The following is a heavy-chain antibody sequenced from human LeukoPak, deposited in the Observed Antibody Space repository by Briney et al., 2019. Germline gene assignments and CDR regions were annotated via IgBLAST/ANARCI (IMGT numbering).Heavy chain of an antibody. J-gene: IGHJ4*02. Sequence: PGGSLRLSCAASGFTFASYAMSWVRQAPGKGLEWVASIKQDGGETFYVDSVKGRFTISRDNAKNSLYLQMNSLRAEDTAVYYCTRDSLGSYYLDYWGQGTLVTVSS. V-gene: IGHV3-7*01. CDR2: IKQDGGET. D-gene: IGHD1-26*01. CDR3: TRDSLGSYYLDY. CDR1: GFTFASYA.